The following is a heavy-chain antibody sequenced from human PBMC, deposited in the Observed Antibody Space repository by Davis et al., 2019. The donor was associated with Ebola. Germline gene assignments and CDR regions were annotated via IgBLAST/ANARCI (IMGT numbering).Heavy chain of an antibody. J-gene: IGHJ4*02. Sequence: GSLRLSCTVSGGSISSYYWSWIRQPPGKGLEWIGYIYYSGSTNYNPSLKSRVTISVDTSKNQFSLKLSSVTAADTAVYYCARDVKVWGQGTLVTVSS. CDR1: GGSISSYY. CDR2: IYYSGST. V-gene: IGHV4-59*01. CDR3: ARDVKV.